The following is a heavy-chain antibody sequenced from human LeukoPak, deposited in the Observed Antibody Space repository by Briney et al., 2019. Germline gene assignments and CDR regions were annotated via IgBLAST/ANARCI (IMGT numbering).Heavy chain of an antibody. CDR1: GGTFSSYA. CDR3: AGQIVLTDYFDY. CDR2: IIPIFGTA. J-gene: IGHJ4*02. V-gene: IGHV1-69*05. Sequence: ASVKVSCKASGGTFSSYAISWVRQAPGQGLEWMGRIIPIFGTANYAQKFQGRVTITTDESTSTAYMELSSLRSEGTAVYYCAGQIVLTDYFDYWGQGTLVTVSS. D-gene: IGHD2-8*01.